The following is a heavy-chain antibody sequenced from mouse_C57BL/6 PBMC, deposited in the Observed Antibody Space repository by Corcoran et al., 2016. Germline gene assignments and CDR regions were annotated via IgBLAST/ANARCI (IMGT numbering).Heavy chain of an antibody. CDR2: INPNNGGT. D-gene: IGHD1-1*01. J-gene: IGHJ4*01. V-gene: IGHV1-26*01. Sequence: EVQLQQSGPELVKPGASVKISCKASGYTFTDYYMNWVKQSHGKSLEWIGDINPNNGGTSYNQKFKGKATLTVDKSSSTAYMELRSLTSEDSAGYYCARRDYGSSYGAMDYWGQGTSVTVSS. CDR3: ARRDYGSSYGAMDY. CDR1: GYTFTDYY.